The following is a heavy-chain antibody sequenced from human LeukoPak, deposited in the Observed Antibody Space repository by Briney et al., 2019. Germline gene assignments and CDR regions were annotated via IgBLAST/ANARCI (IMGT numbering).Heavy chain of an antibody. D-gene: IGHD3-10*01. CDR3: ARASHGFIITQASFDY. CDR2: IIPIFPTA. Sequence: ASAKVSCKASGYTFTSYGISWVRQAPGQGLEWMGGIIPIFPTANYAPKFQGRVTITADESTSTAYMELSSLRSEDTAMYCCARASHGFIITQASFDYWGQGTVVTVSS. V-gene: IGHV1-69*13. J-gene: IGHJ4*02. CDR1: GYTFTSYG.